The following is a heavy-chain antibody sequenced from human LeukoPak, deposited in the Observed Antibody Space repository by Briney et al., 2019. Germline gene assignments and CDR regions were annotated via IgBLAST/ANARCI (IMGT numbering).Heavy chain of an antibody. D-gene: IGHD6-19*01. V-gene: IGHV3-23*01. CDR1: GFTFSSYA. CDR2: ISGSGGST. CDR3: AKTRRYSSGPNPFDY. Sequence: PGGSLRLSCAASGFTFSSYAMSWVRQAPGKGLEWVSAISGSGGSTYYADSVKGRFTISRDNSKNTLYLQMNSLRAEDTAVYYCAKTRRYSSGPNPFDYWGQGTLVTVSS. J-gene: IGHJ4*02.